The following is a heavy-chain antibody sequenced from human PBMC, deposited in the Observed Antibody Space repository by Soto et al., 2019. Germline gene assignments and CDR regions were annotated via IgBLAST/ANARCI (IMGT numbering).Heavy chain of an antibody. CDR1: GFTFSAYG. CDR3: AREDCSSTSCYPYGMDV. Sequence: PVGSLRLSCTPSGFTFSAYGMHWVRQAPGKGLEWVAVIWYDGSNKYYADSVKGRFTISRDNSKNTLYLQMNSLRAEDTAVYYCAREDCSSTSCYPYGMDVWGQGTTVTVSS. J-gene: IGHJ6*02. CDR2: IWYDGSNK. V-gene: IGHV3-33*08. D-gene: IGHD2-2*01.